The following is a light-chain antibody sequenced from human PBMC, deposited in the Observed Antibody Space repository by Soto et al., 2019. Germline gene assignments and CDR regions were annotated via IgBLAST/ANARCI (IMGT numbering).Light chain of an antibody. CDR3: QQYKSRRT. Sequence: DIHIAYSSSTLSACGGDRVTITCRASEDINDWLAWYQQKPGNAPKFLIYDASTLQSGVPSRFSGSGSGTEFTLTISSLQPDDSATYYCQQYKSRRTFGQGTKV. CDR2: DAS. CDR1: EDINDW. J-gene: IGKJ1*01. V-gene: IGKV1-5*01.